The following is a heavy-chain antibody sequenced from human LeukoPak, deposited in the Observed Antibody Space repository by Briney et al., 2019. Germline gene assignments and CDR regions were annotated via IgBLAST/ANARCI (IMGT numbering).Heavy chain of an antibody. CDR2: IYTSGST. J-gene: IGHJ4*02. CDR3: ARGGFGAKGLFDY. CDR1: GGSISSGDYY. V-gene: IGHV4-61*02. D-gene: IGHD3-3*01. Sequence: PSETLSLTCTVSGGSISSGDYYWSWIRQPAGKGLEWIGRIYTSGSTNYNPSLKSRVTISVDTSKNQFSLKLSSVTAADTAVYYCARGGFGAKGLFDYWGQGTLVTVSS.